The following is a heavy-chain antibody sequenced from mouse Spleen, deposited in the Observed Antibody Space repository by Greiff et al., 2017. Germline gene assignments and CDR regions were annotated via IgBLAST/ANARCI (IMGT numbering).Heavy chain of an antibody. CDR1: GFSLTSYG. J-gene: IGHJ1*03. CDR2: IWSGGST. V-gene: IGHV2-2*01. CDR3: ARGGDDGYPYWYFDV. Sequence: QVQLQQSGPGLVQPSQSLSITCTVSGFSLTSYGVHWVRQSPGKGLEWLGVIWSGGSTDYNAAFISRLSISKDNSKSQVFFKMNSLQADDTAIYYCARGGDDGYPYWYFDVWGTGTTVTVSS. D-gene: IGHD2-3*01.